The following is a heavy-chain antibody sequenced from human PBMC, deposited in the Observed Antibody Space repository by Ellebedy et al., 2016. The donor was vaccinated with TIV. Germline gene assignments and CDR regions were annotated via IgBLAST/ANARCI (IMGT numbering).Heavy chain of an antibody. D-gene: IGHD3-10*01. CDR2: IYHSGST. CDR3: ARGHDLDRGVITNNWFDP. CDR1: GGSISSSNW. J-gene: IGHJ5*02. V-gene: IGHV4-4*02. Sequence: SETLSLXXAVSGGSISSSNWWSWVRQPPGKGLEWIGEIYHSGSTNYNPSLKSRVTISVDKSKNQFSLKLSSVTAADTAVYYCARGHDLDRGVITNNWFDPWGQGTLVTVSS.